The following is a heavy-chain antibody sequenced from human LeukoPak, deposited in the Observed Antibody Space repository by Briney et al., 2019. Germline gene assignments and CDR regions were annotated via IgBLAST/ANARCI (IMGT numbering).Heavy chain of an antibody. V-gene: IGHV3-15*01. CDR1: GFTFSNAW. J-gene: IGHJ4*02. CDR2: IKSKTDGGTT. D-gene: IGHD3-10*01. Sequence: GGSLRLSCAASGFTFSNAWMSWVRQAPGKGLEWVGRIKSKTDGGTTDYAAPVKGRFTISRDDSKNTLYLQINSLKTEDTAVYYCTTDQLYYYGSGSYYAYYFDYWGQGTLVTVSS. CDR3: TTDQLYYYGSGSYYAYYFDY.